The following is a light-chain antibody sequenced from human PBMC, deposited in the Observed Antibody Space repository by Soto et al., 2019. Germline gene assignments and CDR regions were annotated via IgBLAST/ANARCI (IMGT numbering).Light chain of an antibody. CDR3: QHSDHLPL. CDR1: HVIGNY. V-gene: IGKV1-33*01. CDR2: GAF. Sequence: DIQMTQSPLYLSASIGDRVTITCQASHVIGNYLNWYQQKPGKAPNLVIYGAFNLETWVPSRFSGGGSGTDFTFTISSLRPEDIATYYCQHSDHLPLFGPGTKVDF. J-gene: IGKJ3*01.